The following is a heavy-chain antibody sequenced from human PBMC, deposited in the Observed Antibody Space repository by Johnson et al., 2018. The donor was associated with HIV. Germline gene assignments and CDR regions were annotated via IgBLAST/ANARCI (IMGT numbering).Heavy chain of an antibody. Sequence: VQLVESGGGLVQPGGSLRLSCAASGFSFSSYAMSWVRQAPEKGLEWVSTISGSGGSTYYADSVKGRFSISRDNSNNTVYLQLNSLTGEDTAVDFCAKAYSVAGLRDAFDIWGQGTMVTVSS. CDR1: GFSFSSYA. V-gene: IGHV3-23*04. J-gene: IGHJ3*02. CDR3: AKAYSVAGLRDAFDI. D-gene: IGHD6-19*01. CDR2: ISGSGGST.